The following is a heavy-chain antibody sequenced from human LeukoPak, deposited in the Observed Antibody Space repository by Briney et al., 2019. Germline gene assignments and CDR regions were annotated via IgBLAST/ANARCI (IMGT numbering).Heavy chain of an antibody. CDR2: IKEDGSEK. CDR1: GFALRTSW. Sequence: PGGSLRLSCAASGFALRTSWMSWVRQAPGKGLGWVANIKEDGSEKNYVDSVKGRFTISRDNAENSLYLQMNSLRAEDTAVYYCAKDGGGPLDWGQGTLVTVSS. CDR3: AKDGGGPLD. D-gene: IGHD3-10*01. V-gene: IGHV3-7*01. J-gene: IGHJ4*02.